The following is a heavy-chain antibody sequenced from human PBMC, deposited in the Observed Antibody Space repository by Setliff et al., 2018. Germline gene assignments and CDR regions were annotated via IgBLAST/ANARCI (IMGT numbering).Heavy chain of an antibody. V-gene: IGHV5-51*01. Sequence: PGESLTISCKDSGTRFPNDWIGWVRQKPGKGLEWVAIIFPRDSETRYSPSFEGQVTISVDRSINTVYLQWSSLRASDSAIYYCTRHPLRPGIAGYFYFVDVWGTGTTGTSP. J-gene: IGHJ6*03. CDR2: IFPRDSET. CDR1: GTRFPNDW. D-gene: IGHD3-22*01. CDR3: TRHPLRPGIAGYFYFVDV.